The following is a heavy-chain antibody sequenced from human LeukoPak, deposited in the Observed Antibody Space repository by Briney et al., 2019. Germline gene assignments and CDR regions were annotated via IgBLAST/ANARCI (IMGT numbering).Heavy chain of an antibody. V-gene: IGHV4-34*01. CDR2: INHSGST. D-gene: IGHD3-3*01. Sequence: SETLSLTCTFYGGSFSDYYWTWIRQPPGKGLEWIGEINHSGSTNYNPSLESRVTISVDTSKNQFSLMLTSVTAADTAVYSCARGQRYYNFWSGYNYFFDYWGQGTQVTASS. CDR1: GGSFSDYY. CDR3: ARGQRYYNFWSGYNYFFDY. J-gene: IGHJ4*02.